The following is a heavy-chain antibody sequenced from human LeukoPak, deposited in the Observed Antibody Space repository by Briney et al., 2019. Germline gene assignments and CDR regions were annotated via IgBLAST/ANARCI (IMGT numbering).Heavy chain of an antibody. CDR3: AADSGYCGGDCYPPKSMDV. CDR2: IVVGSGNT. Sequence: SVKVSCKASGFTFTSSAMQWVRQARGQRLEWIGWIVVGSGNTNYAQKFQERVTITRDMSTSTAYMELSSLRFEDTAVYYCAADSGYCGGDCYPPKSMDVWGQGTTVTVSS. CDR1: GFTFTSSA. V-gene: IGHV1-58*02. J-gene: IGHJ6*02. D-gene: IGHD2-21*02.